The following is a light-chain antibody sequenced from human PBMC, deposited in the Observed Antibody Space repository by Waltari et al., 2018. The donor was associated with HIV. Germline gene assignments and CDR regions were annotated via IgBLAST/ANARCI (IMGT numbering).Light chain of an antibody. CDR1: QSVGND. J-gene: IGKJ2*03. V-gene: IGKV3-11*01. CDR2: DAS. CDR3: QQRTNWPPYS. Sequence: EIVLTQSPATLSLSPGERATLPCRASQSVGNDLAWYQQKPGQPPRLLIYDASNRATGSPARFSGSGSRTDFTLTISSLEPEDFAVYYCQQRTNWPPYSFGQGTKLEIK.